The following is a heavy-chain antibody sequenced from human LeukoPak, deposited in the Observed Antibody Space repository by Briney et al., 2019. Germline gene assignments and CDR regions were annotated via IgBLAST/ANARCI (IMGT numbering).Heavy chain of an antibody. V-gene: IGHV3-23*01. CDR2: ISGSGGST. Sequence: GSLRLSCAASGFTFSSYAMSWVRQAPGKGLEWVSAISGSGGSTYYADSVKGRFTISRDNSKNTLYLQMNSLRAEDTAVYYCANPYGDYGFFDYWGQGTLVTVSS. J-gene: IGHJ4*02. CDR3: ANPYGDYGFFDY. CDR1: GFTFSSYA. D-gene: IGHD4-17*01.